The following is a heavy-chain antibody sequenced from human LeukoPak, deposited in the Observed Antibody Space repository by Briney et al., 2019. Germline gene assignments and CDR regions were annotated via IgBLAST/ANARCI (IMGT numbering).Heavy chain of an antibody. V-gene: IGHV5-51*01. Sequence: GESLKISCKGSGYSFTNYWIAWVRQMPGKGLQLMGIIYPGDSDTRYSPSFQGQVTISADKSISTAYLQWSSLKASDTAVYYCARRYCSSTSCYDYWGQGTLVTVSS. CDR2: IYPGDSDT. CDR1: GYSFTNYW. CDR3: ARRYCSSTSCYDY. D-gene: IGHD2-2*01. J-gene: IGHJ4*02.